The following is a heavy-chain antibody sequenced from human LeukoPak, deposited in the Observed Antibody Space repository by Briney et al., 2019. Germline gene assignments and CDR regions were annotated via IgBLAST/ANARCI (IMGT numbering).Heavy chain of an antibody. CDR3: ARELQQLGAFDY. J-gene: IGHJ4*02. D-gene: IGHD6-13*01. Sequence: SGPTLVNPPQTLTLTCTFSGFSLSTSGMCVSWIRQPPGKALEWLARIDWDDDKYYSTSLKTRLTISKDTSKNQVVLTMTNMDPVDTATYYCARELQQLGAFDYWGQGTLVTVSS. CDR2: IDWDDDK. CDR1: GFSLSTSGMC. V-gene: IGHV2-70*11.